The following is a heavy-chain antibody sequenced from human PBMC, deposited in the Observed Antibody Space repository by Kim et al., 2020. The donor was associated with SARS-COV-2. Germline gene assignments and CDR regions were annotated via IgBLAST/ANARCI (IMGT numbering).Heavy chain of an antibody. CDR2: VKTKTDGGTT. D-gene: IGHD6-13*01. V-gene: IGHV3-15*01. CDR1: GFTFSDVW. J-gene: IGHJ4*02. Sequence: GGSLRLSCAASGFTFSDVWMSWVRQAPGKGLEWVGRVKTKTDGGTTDYAAPVKGRFTISRDDSKNTLYLQMNSLKTEDTAIYYCTTLISAAGRGYWGQGTLVTVSS. CDR3: TTLISAAGRGY.